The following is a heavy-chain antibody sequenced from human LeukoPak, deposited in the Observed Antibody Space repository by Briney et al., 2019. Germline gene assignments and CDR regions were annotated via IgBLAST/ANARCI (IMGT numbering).Heavy chain of an antibody. D-gene: IGHD4-17*01. CDR3: AREGDYSQGLDY. Sequence: ASVKVSCKASGYTFTGYYMHWVRQAPGQGHEWMGWINPNSGGTNYAQKFQGRVTMTRDTSISTAYMELSRLRSDDTAVYYCAREGDYSQGLDYWGQGTLVTVSS. CDR2: INPNSGGT. J-gene: IGHJ4*02. CDR1: GYTFTGYY. V-gene: IGHV1-2*02.